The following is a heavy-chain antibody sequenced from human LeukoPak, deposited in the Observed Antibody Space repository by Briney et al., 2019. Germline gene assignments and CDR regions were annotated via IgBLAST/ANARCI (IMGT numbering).Heavy chain of an antibody. D-gene: IGHD3-10*01. CDR1: GFTFSSYA. Sequence: TGGSLRLSCAAPGFTFSSYAMSWVRQAPGKRLEWVSPISGSGGSTYYADSVKGRLTISRDNFKNTLYLQMNSLRDEDTAVYYCAKDSNYYGSGSNDYWGQGTLVTVSS. CDR3: AKDSNYYGSGSNDY. J-gene: IGHJ4*02. V-gene: IGHV3-23*01. CDR2: ISGSGGST.